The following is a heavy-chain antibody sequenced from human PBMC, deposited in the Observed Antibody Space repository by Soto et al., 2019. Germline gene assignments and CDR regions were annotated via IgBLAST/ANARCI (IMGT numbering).Heavy chain of an antibody. CDR1: GFTFSSYA. D-gene: IGHD6-19*01. CDR2: ISGSGGST. J-gene: IGHJ4*02. CDR3: AKDTPGRPHGSVAGTVVY. V-gene: IGHV3-23*01. Sequence: GGSLRLSCAASGFTFSSYAMSWVRQAPGKGLEWVSAISGSGGSTYYADSVKGRFTISRDNSKNTLYLQMNSLRAEDTAVYYCAKDTPGRPHGSVAGTVVYWGQGTLVTVSS.